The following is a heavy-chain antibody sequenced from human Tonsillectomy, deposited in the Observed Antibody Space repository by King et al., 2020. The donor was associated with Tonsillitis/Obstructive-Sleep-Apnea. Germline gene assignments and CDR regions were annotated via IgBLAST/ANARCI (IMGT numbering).Heavy chain of an antibody. CDR1: GYTFTTNY. D-gene: IGHD2-15*01. CDR3: VRDDKDGRHLDY. CDR2: INPNDGIT. J-gene: IGHJ4*02. Sequence: VQLVQSGAEVKKPGASVKVSCKASGYTFTTNYVHWVRQAPGQGLEWMGIINPNDGITTYAQKFQGRVTMTRDTSTSTVNMELSSLRAEDTAVYYCVRDDKDGRHLDYWGQGSLGSVSS. V-gene: IGHV1-46*01.